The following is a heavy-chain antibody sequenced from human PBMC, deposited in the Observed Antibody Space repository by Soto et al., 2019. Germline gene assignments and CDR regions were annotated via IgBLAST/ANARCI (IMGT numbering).Heavy chain of an antibody. CDR2: IYYSGST. V-gene: IGHV4-59*01. Sequence: SETLSLTCTVSGGSLSSYYWSWIRQPPGKGLEWIGYIYYSGSTNYNPSLKSRVTISVDTSKNQFSLKLSSVTAADTAVYYCARSGPDYDFWSGSMIGFDYWGQGTLVTVSS. CDR1: GGSLSSYY. CDR3: ARSGPDYDFWSGSMIGFDY. J-gene: IGHJ4*02. D-gene: IGHD3-3*01.